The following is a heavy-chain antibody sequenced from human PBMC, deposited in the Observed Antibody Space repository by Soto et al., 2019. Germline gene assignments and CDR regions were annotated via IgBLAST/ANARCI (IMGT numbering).Heavy chain of an antibody. Sequence: GGSLRLSCAASGFTFTIFAMSWVRQSPGKGLEWVSTISGSGGSTYYADAVKGRFTISRDNSMGALYLQMKSLRVEDTAIYYCAKEVSLGSTVDLGYWGQGTLVTVSS. CDR1: GFTFTIFA. J-gene: IGHJ4*02. V-gene: IGHV3-23*01. CDR2: ISGSGGST. CDR3: AKEVSLGSTVDLGY. D-gene: IGHD7-27*01.